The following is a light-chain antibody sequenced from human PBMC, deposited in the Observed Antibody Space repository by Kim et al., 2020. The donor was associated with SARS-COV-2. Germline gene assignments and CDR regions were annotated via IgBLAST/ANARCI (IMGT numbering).Light chain of an antibody. CDR3: QQYNSYPWT. V-gene: IGKV1-5*03. CDR1: QSISSW. CDR2: KAS. Sequence: DIQMTQSPSTLSASLGDRVTITCRTSQSISSWLAWYQQKPGKAPKLLIYKASSLESGVPSRFSGSGSRTDFTLTISSLQPGDFATYYCQQYNSYPWTFGQGTKVDIK. J-gene: IGKJ1*01.